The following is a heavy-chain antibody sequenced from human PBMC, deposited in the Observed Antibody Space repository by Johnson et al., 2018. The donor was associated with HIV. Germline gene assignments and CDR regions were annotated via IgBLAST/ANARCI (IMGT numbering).Heavy chain of an antibody. CDR3: ARDTKVPRYNWNDGAFDI. D-gene: IGHD1-1*01. J-gene: IGHJ3*02. V-gene: IGHV3-30*09. CDR2: ISYDGSNN. Sequence: QVQLVESGGGVVQPGRSLRLSCAASGFTFSTYTLHWVRLAPGKGLEWVAVISYDGSNNYYADSVKGRFAISRDNSKNTLYLQMNSLRAEDTALYYCARDTKVPRYNWNDGAFDIWGQGTMVTVSS. CDR1: GFTFSTYT.